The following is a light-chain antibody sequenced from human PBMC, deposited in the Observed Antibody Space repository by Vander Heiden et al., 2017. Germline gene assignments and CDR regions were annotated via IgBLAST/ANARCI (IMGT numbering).Light chain of an antibody. V-gene: IGKV3-20*01. CDR2: GAS. CDR1: QSVSSSY. Sequence: DIALPPAPGTLSLAPGEGATPSCRASQSVSSSYLAWYQKKPGQAPRLLIYGASSRATGIPDRFSGRRSGTGFTLTISRLEPEDFAVYYCQQYGSSPFMYTFGQGTKLEIK. CDR3: QQYGSSPFMYT. J-gene: IGKJ2*01.